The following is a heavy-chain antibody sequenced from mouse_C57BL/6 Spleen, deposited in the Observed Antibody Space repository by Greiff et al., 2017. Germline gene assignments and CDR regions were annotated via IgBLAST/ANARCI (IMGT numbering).Heavy chain of an antibody. CDR2: FHPYNDDT. CDR1: GYTFTTYP. V-gene: IGHV1-47*01. CDR3: ARGNYDGYHWYFDV. D-gene: IGHD2-3*01. Sequence: QVQLKQSGAELVKPGASVKMSCKASGYTFTTYPIEWMKQNHGKSLEWIGNFHPYNDDTKYNEKFKGKATLTVEKSSSTVYLERSRLTSDDSAVYYGARGNYDGYHWYFDVWGTGTTVTVSS. J-gene: IGHJ1*03.